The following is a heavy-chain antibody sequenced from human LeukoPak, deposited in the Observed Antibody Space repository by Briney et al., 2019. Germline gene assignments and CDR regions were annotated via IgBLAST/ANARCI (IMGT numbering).Heavy chain of an antibody. D-gene: IGHD2-21*02. CDR3: ARSQATAMVSDY. J-gene: IGHJ4*02. CDR2: ISYSGST. V-gene: IGHV4-59*08. Sequence: KPSETLSLTCTVSGGSISSYYWSWIRQPPGKGLEWIGYISYSGSTNYSPSLKSRVTIFVDTSKNQFSLKLNSVTAADTAVYYCARSQATAMVSDYWGQGTLVTVSS. CDR1: GGSISSYY.